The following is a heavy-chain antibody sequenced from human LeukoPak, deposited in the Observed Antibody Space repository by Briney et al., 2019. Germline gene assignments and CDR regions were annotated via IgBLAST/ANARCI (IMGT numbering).Heavy chain of an antibody. CDR3: AKGPNYFDS. Sequence: GGSLRLSCAASGLSFRNYWMPWVRKAPGKGLVWVTRMNSDGSATYYADSVRGRFTISRDNAKNTLYLQMNSLRAEDTAMYFCAKGPNYFDSWGQGTLVTVSS. V-gene: IGHV3-74*01. J-gene: IGHJ4*02. CDR1: GLSFRNYW. CDR2: MNSDGSAT.